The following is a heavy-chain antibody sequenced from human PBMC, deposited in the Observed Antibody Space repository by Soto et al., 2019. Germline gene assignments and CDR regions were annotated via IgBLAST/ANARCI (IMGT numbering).Heavy chain of an antibody. V-gene: IGHV4-31*03. J-gene: IGHJ4*02. Sequence: PSETLSLTCTVSGGSIISCGYYWSWIRQHPGKGLEWIGYIYYSGSTYYNPSLKSRVTISVDTSKNQFSLKLSSVTAADTAVYYCARSSRSTVTSFDYWGQGTLVSVSS. CDR2: IYYSGST. D-gene: IGHD4-17*01. CDR1: GGSIISCGYY. CDR3: ARSSRSTVTSFDY.